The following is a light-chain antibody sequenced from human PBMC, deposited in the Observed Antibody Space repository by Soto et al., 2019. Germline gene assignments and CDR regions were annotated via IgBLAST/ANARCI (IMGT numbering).Light chain of an antibody. CDR2: KAS. Sequence: DIQMTQSPSTLSASVGDRVIITCRASQSISSWLAWYQQKPGKAPKLLIYKASTLEGGVPSRFSGGGSGTEFTLTISCLQPDDFATYYCQQYSSDPCTFGPGTKVDI. CDR1: QSISSW. V-gene: IGKV1-5*03. J-gene: IGKJ3*01. CDR3: QQYSSDPCT.